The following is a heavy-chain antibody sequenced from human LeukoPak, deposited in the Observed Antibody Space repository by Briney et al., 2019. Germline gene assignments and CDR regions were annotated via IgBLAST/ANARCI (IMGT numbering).Heavy chain of an antibody. J-gene: IGHJ4*02. V-gene: IGHV1-46*01. D-gene: IGHD4-17*01. CDR1: VYPFTSHY. Sequence: ASVNVSFQSSVYPFTSHYLHWLRQAPCQGFGWMGIINPSGGSTRYAQKSQGRVTMTRDTSTSTVYMELSSLRSEDTAVYYCARSYGDFDYWGQGTLVTVSS. CDR3: ARSYGDFDY. CDR2: INPSGGST.